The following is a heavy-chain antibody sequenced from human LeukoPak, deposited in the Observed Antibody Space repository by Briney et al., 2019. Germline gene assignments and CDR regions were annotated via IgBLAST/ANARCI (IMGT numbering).Heavy chain of an antibody. CDR1: GGSISSSY. V-gene: IGHV4-59*08. Sequence: SETLSLTCTVSGGSISSSYWNWVRQPPGKGLEWIGRISYSGTTNYNPSLKSRVTISSDTSRNQFSLKLTSVTAADTAVYYCARREVEMRASASGNWLGPWGQGTLVTVSS. CDR3: ARREVEMRASASGNWLGP. CDR2: ISYSGTT. J-gene: IGHJ5*02. D-gene: IGHD3-10*01.